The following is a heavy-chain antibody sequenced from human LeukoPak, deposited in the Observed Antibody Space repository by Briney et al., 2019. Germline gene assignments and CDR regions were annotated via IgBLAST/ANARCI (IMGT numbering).Heavy chain of an antibody. J-gene: IGHJ3*02. V-gene: IGHV4-59*01. Sequence: PSETLSFTCTVSGGSISSYYWSWIRQPPGKGLEWIGYIYYSGSTNYNPSLKSRVTISVDTSKNQFSLKLSSVTAADTAVYYCARANDNAFDIWGQGTMVTVSS. CDR1: GGSISSYY. D-gene: IGHD3-9*01. CDR2: IYYSGST. CDR3: ARANDNAFDI.